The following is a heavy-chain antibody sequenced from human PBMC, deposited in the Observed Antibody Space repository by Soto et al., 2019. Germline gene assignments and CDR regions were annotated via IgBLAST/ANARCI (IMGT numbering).Heavy chain of an antibody. V-gene: IGHV4-39*01. D-gene: IGHD6-19*01. CDR2: IYYSGST. CDR3: AGYSSGWYRSIDY. CDR1: GGSISSSSYY. J-gene: IGHJ4*02. Sequence: TETLSLTCTVSGGSISSSSYYWGWIRQPPGKGLEWIGSIYYSGSTYYNPSLKSRVTISVDTSKNQFSLKLSSVTAADTAVYYCAGYSSGWYRSIDYWGQGTLVTVSS.